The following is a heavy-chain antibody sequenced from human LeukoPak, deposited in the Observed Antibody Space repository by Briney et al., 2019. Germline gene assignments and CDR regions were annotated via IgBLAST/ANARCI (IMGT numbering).Heavy chain of an antibody. J-gene: IGHJ4*02. V-gene: IGHV3-33*01. CDR2: IWYDGSNK. D-gene: IGHD3-22*01. CDR1: GFTFSSYG. CDR3: ARLPPSYYDSSGWSDY. Sequence: GGSLRLSCAASGFTFSSYGMHWVRQAPGKGLEWVAVIWYDGSNKYYADSVKGRFTISRDNSKNTLYLQMNSLRAEDTAVYYCARLPPSYYDSSGWSDYWGQGTLVTVSS.